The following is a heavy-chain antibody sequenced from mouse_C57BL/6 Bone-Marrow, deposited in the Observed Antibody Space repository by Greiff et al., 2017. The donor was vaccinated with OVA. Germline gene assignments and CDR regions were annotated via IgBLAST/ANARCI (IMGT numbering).Heavy chain of an antibody. CDR2: IRNKANGYTT. Sequence: EVQLVESGGGLVQPGGSLSLSCAASGFTFTDYYMSWVRQPPGKALEWLGFIRNKANGYTTEYSASVKGRFTISRDNSQSILYLQLNALRAEDSAPYNCERPNYGNRFANWGKGLWSLSLQ. J-gene: IGHJ3*01. D-gene: IGHD2-1*01. CDR1: GFTFTDYY. V-gene: IGHV7-3*01. CDR3: ERPNYGNRFAN.